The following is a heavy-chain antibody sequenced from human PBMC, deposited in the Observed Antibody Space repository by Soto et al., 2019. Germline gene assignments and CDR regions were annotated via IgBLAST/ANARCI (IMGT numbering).Heavy chain of an antibody. CDR2: ISYDGSNK. Sequence: QVQLVESGGGVVQPGRSLRLSCAASGFTFSSYAMHWVRQAPGKGPEWVAVISYDGSNKYYADSVKGRFTISRDNSKNTLYLQMNSLRAEDTAVYYCAREALDCTNGVCYEGNNWFDPWGQGTLVTVSS. J-gene: IGHJ5*02. CDR3: AREALDCTNGVCYEGNNWFDP. V-gene: IGHV3-30-3*01. CDR1: GFTFSSYA. D-gene: IGHD2-8*01.